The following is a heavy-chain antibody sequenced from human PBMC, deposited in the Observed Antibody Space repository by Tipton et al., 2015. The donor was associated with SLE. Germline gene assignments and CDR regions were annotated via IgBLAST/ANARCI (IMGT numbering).Heavy chain of an antibody. CDR3: ARFGTVLDY. CDR1: GGSFSGYY. D-gene: IGHD1-7*01. V-gene: IGHV4-34*01. Sequence: TLSLTCAVYGGSFSGYYWSWIRQPPGKGLEWIGEINHSGSTYYNPSLKSRVTISVDTSKNQFSLKLSSVTAADTAVYYCARFGTVLDYWGQGTLVTVSS. J-gene: IGHJ4*02. CDR2: INHSGST.